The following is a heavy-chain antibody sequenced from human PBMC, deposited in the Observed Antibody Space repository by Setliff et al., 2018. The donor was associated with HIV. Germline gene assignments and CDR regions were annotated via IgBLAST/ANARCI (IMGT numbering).Heavy chain of an antibody. CDR2: INTKTGNP. CDR1: GYIFSDYV. Sequence: ASVKVSCKTSGYIFSDYVVNWVRQAPGQGLEYMGWINTKTGNPTYAQGFTGRFVFSLDTSVTTAYLEINSLKAEDSAVYYCARDRNYIEFDIWGQGTMVTVSS. V-gene: IGHV7-4-1*02. CDR3: ARDRNYIEFDI. J-gene: IGHJ3*02. D-gene: IGHD3-10*01.